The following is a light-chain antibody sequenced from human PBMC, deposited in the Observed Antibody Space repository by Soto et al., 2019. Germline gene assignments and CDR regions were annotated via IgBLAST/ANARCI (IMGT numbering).Light chain of an antibody. CDR1: SSDVADYNF. Sequence: QSALTQPRSVSGSPGQSVTISCTRSSSDVADYNFVSWYQQHPGKAPKLIIYDFTKRPSGVPDRCSGSKSGNTASLTISGLQTEDEADYYCCSYAFNYVIFCGGTKLTVL. CDR2: DFT. V-gene: IGLV2-11*01. CDR3: CSYAFNYVI. J-gene: IGLJ2*01.